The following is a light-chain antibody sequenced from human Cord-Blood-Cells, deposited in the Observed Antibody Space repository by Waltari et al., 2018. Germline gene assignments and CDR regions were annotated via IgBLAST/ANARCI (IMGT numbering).Light chain of an antibody. J-gene: IGLJ3*02. CDR3: SSYTSSSTWV. V-gene: IGLV2-14*01. CDR2: DVS. CDR1: SSDVGGYNY. Sequence: QSALTQPPSASGSPGQSVTISCTGTSSDVGGYNYVSWYQQHPGNAPKLMIYDVSKRPSGVSNRFSGSKSGNTASLTISGLQAEDEADYYCSSYTSSSTWVFGGGTKLTVL.